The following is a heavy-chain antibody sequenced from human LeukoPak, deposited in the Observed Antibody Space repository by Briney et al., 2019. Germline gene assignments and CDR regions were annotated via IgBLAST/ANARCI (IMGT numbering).Heavy chain of an antibody. CDR2: ITWNSATV. Sequence: SGRSLRLSCAASGFTFDDYAMHWVRQAPGKGLEWVSGITWNSATVDYADSVKGRFTISRDNAKKSLYLQMNSLRPEDSALYYCAKVSVAVSGAFDYWGQGTLVTVSS. J-gene: IGHJ4*02. CDR3: AKVSVAVSGAFDY. CDR1: GFTFDDYA. D-gene: IGHD6-19*01. V-gene: IGHV3-9*01.